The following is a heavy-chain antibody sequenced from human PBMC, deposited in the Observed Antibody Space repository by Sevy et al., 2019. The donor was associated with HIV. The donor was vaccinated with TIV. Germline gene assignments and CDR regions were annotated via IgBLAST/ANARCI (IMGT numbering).Heavy chain of an antibody. CDR3: TRGLATADTREYYFDY. CDR2: ITRNSYEAYGGTT. J-gene: IGHJ4*02. V-gene: IGHV3-49*03. D-gene: IGHD5-12*01. CDR1: GFTFDDYA. Sequence: GGSLRLSCTTSGFTFDDYAMSWFRQAPGKGLEWVAFITRNSYEAYGGTTDYAASVKGRFIITRDDSKSVAFLQMNSLKTADTAVYYCTRGLATADTREYYFDYWGQGTLVTVSS.